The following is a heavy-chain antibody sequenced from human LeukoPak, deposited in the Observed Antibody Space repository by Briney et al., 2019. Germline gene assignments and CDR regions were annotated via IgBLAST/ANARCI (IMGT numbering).Heavy chain of an antibody. V-gene: IGHV4-39*01. Sequence: SETLSLTCTVSGGSISSSSYYWGWIRQPPGKGQEWIGNIYYGGSTYYNPSLKSRVTISVDTSKNQFSLKLSSVTAADTAVYYCATHLGYCSGGSCVADYWGQGTLVTVSS. CDR2: IYYGGST. CDR3: ATHLGYCSGGSCVADY. D-gene: IGHD2-15*01. CDR1: GGSISSSSYY. J-gene: IGHJ4*02.